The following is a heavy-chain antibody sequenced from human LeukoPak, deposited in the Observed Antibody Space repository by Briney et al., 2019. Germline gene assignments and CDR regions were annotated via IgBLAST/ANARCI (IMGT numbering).Heavy chain of an antibody. Sequence: PGGSLRLSCAASGFTFSSYGMSWVRQAPGKGLEWVSAISGSGGSTYYADSVKGRFTISRDNSKNTLYLQMNSLRAEDTAVYYCAKALYYYDSSGYPPPGYYFDYWGQGNLVTVSS. CDR2: ISGSGGST. D-gene: IGHD3-22*01. V-gene: IGHV3-23*01. J-gene: IGHJ4*02. CDR3: AKALYYYDSSGYPPPGYYFDY. CDR1: GFTFSSYG.